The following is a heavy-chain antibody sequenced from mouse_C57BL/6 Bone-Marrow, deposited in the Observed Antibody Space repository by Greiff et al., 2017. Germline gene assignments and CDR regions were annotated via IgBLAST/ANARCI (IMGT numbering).Heavy chain of an antibody. CDR3: ARGDYYGSSYGAMDY. CDR2: IYPSDSET. V-gene: IGHV1-61*01. CDR1: GYTFTSYW. D-gene: IGHD1-1*01. Sequence: QVQLQQPGAELVRPGSSVKLSCKASGYTFTSYWMDWVKQRPGQGLEWIGNIYPSDSETHYNQKFKDKATLTVDKSSSTAYMQLSSLTSEDFAVYYCARGDYYGSSYGAMDYWGQGTSVTVSS. J-gene: IGHJ4*01.